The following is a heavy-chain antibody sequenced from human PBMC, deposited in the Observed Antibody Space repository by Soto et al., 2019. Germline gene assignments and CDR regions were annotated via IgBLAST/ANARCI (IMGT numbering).Heavy chain of an antibody. V-gene: IGHV3-23*01. D-gene: IGHD3-16*01. CDR2: ISGSGIET. J-gene: IGHJ4*02. Sequence: GSLRLSCAVSGFTFSNYAMSWVRQPPGKGLEWVSTISGSGIETYYADSVKGRFTISRDNSKHTLYLQVNSPKAEDTALYYCAKGNPDYGDFDYWGQGTLVTVSS. CDR1: GFTFSNYA. CDR3: AKGNPDYGDFDY.